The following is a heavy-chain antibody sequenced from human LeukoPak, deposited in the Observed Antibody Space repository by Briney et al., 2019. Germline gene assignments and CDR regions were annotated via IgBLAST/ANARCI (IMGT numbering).Heavy chain of an antibody. CDR2: INPNSGGT. J-gene: IGHJ6*02. V-gene: IGHV1-2*02. CDR1: GYTFTGYY. D-gene: IGHD3-10*01. Sequence: ASVKVSCKASGYTFTGYYMHWVRRAPGQGLEWMGWINPNSGGTNYAQKFQGRVTMTRDTSISTAYMELSRLRSDDTAVYYCARGLLWFGEDSAGYYYYGMDVWGQGTTVTVSS. CDR3: ARGLLWFGEDSAGYYYYGMDV.